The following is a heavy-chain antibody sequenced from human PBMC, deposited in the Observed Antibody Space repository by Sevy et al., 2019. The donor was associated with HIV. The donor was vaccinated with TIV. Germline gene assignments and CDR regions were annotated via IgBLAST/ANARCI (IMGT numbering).Heavy chain of an antibody. V-gene: IGHV1-2*06. CDR3: ASSSRDILTGYYAFDI. CDR1: GYTFTGYY. D-gene: IGHD3-9*01. Sequence: ASVKVSCKATGYTFTGYYMHWVRQAPGQGLEWMGRINPNSGGTNYAQKFQGRVTMTRDTSISTAYMELSRLRSDDTAVYYCASSSRDILTGYYAFDIWGQGTMVTVSS. J-gene: IGHJ3*02. CDR2: INPNSGGT.